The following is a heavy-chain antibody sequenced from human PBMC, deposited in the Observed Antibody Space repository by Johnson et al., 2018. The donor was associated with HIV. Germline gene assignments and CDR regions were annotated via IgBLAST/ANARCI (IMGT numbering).Heavy chain of an antibody. D-gene: IGHD6-19*01. Sequence: VQLVESGGGVVRPGGSLRLSCAASGFTFDDYGMTWVSQAPGKGLEWVSGIDWNGGSSGYADSVKGRFSISRDNSKNTVYLQMNSLRAEDTAVYYCARGLGEGLVIPGPDGYDIWGQGTMVTVSS. CDR2: IDWNGGSS. V-gene: IGHV3-20*04. CDR3: ARGLGEGLVIPGPDGYDI. CDR1: GFTFDDYG. J-gene: IGHJ3*02.